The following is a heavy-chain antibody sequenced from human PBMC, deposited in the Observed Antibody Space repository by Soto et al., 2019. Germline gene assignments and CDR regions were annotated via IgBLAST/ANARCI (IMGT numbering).Heavy chain of an antibody. V-gene: IGHV1-69*13. Sequence: ASVKVSCKASGGTFSSYAISWVRQAPGQGLEWMGGIIPIFGTANYAQKFQGRVTITADESTSTAYMELSSLRSEDTAVYYCASPSMVRGVIISPEGYYQYGMDVSCQATTVTVS. CDR3: ASPSMVRGVIISPEGYYQYGMDV. D-gene: IGHD3-10*01. CDR1: GGTFSSYA. CDR2: IIPIFGTA. J-gene: IGHJ6*02.